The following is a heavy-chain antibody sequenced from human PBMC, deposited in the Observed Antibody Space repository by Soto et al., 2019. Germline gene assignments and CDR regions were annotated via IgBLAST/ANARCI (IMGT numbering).Heavy chain of an antibody. J-gene: IGHJ4*02. Sequence: QVQLQESGPGLVKPSETLSLTCTVSGGSISSYYWSWIRQPPGKGLEWIGYIYYSGSTNYNPSLKSRVTISVDTSKNLFSLKLSSVTAADTAVYYCARVPYYYDSSGYYYVNYFDYWGQGTLVTVSS. CDR2: IYYSGST. CDR3: ARVPYYYDSSGYYYVNYFDY. CDR1: GGSISSYY. V-gene: IGHV4-59*01. D-gene: IGHD3-22*01.